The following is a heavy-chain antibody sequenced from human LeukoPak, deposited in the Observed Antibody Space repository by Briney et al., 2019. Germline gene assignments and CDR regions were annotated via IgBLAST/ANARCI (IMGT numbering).Heavy chain of an antibody. J-gene: IGHJ6*02. Sequence: PGGSLRLSCAASGFTFSSYSMNWVRQAPGKGLEWVSSISSSSSYIYYADSVKGRFTISRDNAKNSLYLQMNSLRAEDTAVYYCARHRGYSYDHYYGMDVWGQGTTVTVSS. CDR2: ISSSSSYI. V-gene: IGHV3-21*01. CDR1: GFTFSSYS. CDR3: ARHRGYSYDHYYGMDV. D-gene: IGHD5-18*01.